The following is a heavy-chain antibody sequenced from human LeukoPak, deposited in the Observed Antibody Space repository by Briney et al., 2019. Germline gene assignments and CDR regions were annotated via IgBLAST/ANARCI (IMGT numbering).Heavy chain of an antibody. J-gene: IGHJ4*02. CDR1: GFTFSNYN. CDR3: ARGPSGYHNT. D-gene: IGHD5-12*01. CDR2: ISRSSIYK. V-gene: IGHV3-21*01. Sequence: GGSLRLSCAASGFTFSNYNVNWVRQAPGKGLEWVSSISRSSIYKYYADSMKGRFTISRDNAKNSVYLQVNSVRAEDTAVYYCARGPSGYHNTGGQGTLVTVSS.